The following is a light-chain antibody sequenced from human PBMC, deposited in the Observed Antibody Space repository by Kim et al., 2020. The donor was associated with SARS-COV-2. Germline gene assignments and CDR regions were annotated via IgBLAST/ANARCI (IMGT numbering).Light chain of an antibody. Sequence: SLSPGQTASITCSGDKLGDKYACWYQQMPGQSPVLVIYQDSKRPSGIPERFSGSNTGNTATLTISGTQAMDEADYYCQAWDSSTAVFGGGTKLTVL. V-gene: IGLV3-1*01. CDR1: KLGDKY. CDR3: QAWDSSTAV. J-gene: IGLJ3*02. CDR2: QDS.